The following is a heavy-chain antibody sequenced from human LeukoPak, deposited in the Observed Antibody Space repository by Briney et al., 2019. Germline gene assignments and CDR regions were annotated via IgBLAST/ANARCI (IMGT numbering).Heavy chain of an antibody. CDR2: MNPNSGNT. CDR3: ARTYSSSRSYYYYMDV. D-gene: IGHD6-6*01. V-gene: IGHV1-8*01. Sequence: ASVKVSCKASGYTFTSYDINWVRQATGQGLEWMGWMNPNSGNTGYAQKFQGGVTMTRNTSISTAYMELSSLRSEDTAVYYCARTYSSSRSYYYYMDVWGKGTTVTVSS. J-gene: IGHJ6*03. CDR1: GYTFTSYD.